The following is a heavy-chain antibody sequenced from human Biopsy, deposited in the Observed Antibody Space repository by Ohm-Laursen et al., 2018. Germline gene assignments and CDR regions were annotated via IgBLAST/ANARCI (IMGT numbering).Heavy chain of an antibody. CDR2: IYYSGST. D-gene: IGHD2-21*02. J-gene: IGHJ4*02. CDR3: ARGNEVMVTGPYFFGY. Sequence: SETLSLTCAVSGVSISSYFWNWIRQPPGKGLEWIGDIYYSGSTKYNPSLKSRVTISVDMSKSQLYLKLTSVTTADTSVYYCARGNEVMVTGPYFFGYWGQGTLVIVSS. V-gene: IGHV4-59*01. CDR1: GVSISSYF.